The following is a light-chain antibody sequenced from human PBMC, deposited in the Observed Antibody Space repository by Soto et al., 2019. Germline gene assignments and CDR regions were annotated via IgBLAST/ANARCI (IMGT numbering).Light chain of an antibody. V-gene: IGKV3-15*01. J-gene: IGKJ1*01. CDR1: QSVSSN. CDR2: GAS. CDR3: QQYNNWPPEWT. Sequence: EIVLTQSPATLSVSPGERASLSCLASQSVSSNLAWYQQKPGQAPRLLIYGASTRATGIPARFSGSGSGTEFTLTISSLQSEDFAVYYCQQYNNWPPEWTFGQGTKVDIK.